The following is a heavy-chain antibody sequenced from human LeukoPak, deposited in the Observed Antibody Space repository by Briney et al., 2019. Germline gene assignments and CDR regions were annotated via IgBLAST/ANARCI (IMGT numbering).Heavy chain of an antibody. CDR2: IGPGGDI. V-gene: IGHV3-48*01. Sequence: GGSLRLSCAASGFSFTAYSINWVRQAPGRGLEWIPYIGPGGDIYYADSVTGRFTVSRDTAKNSLYLQMNGLRVEDTAVYYCARRFDSWGQGTLVTVSS. J-gene: IGHJ4*02. CDR3: ARRFDS. CDR1: GFSFTAYS.